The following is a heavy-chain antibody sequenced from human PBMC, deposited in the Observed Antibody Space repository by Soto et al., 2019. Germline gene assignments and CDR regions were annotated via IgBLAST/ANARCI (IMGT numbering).Heavy chain of an antibody. CDR3: ARGGYYYDSRAYSRPFDS. V-gene: IGHV1-8*01. D-gene: IGHD3-22*01. CDR2: MNPNSGNT. CDR1: GYTFTRYD. J-gene: IGHJ4*02. Sequence: SVKVTFKASGYTFTRYDINWVRQATGEGREGLGWMNPNSGNTGYAQKFQDRVTMTRSTSISTAYMELSGLRSEATAVYYCARGGYYYDSRAYSRPFDSWGQGTLVTVSS.